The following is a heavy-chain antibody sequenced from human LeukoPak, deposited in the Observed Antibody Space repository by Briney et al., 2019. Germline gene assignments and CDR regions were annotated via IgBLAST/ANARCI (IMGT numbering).Heavy chain of an antibody. CDR2: ISYDGNTE. D-gene: IGHD3-22*01. V-gene: IGHV3-30*03. Sequence: GRSLRLSCAASGFTFRNYAMYWVRQAPGKGLEWVASISYDGNTEYYADSVKGRFTISRDNSQNTLYLQMNTLRTEDTAVHYCASSAGGISRGYFDYWGQGTLVTVSS. CDR1: GFTFRNYA. CDR3: ASSAGGISRGYFDY. J-gene: IGHJ4*02.